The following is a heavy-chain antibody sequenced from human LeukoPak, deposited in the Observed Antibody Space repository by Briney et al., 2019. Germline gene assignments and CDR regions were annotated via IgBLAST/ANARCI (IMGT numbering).Heavy chain of an antibody. D-gene: IGHD6-19*01. Sequence: PGGSLRLSCAVSGFIFSRYDMHWVRQPTGKGLGWVSAISTTGDTYYTGSVRGRFTISRENAKHSLYLQMNNLRAGDTALYYCARVLVAGTWAFDIWGQGTMVTVSS. CDR1: GFIFSRYD. CDR3: ARVLVAGTWAFDI. J-gene: IGHJ3*02. V-gene: IGHV3-13*04. CDR2: ISTTGDT.